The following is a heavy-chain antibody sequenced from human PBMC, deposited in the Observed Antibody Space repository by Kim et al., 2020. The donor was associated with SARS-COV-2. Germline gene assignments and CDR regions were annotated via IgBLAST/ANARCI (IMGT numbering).Heavy chain of an antibody. Sequence: SETLSLTCAVYGGSFSGYYWSWIRQPPGKGLEWIGEINHSGSTNYNPSLKSRVTISVDTSKNQFSLKLSSVTAADTAVYYCARAGSTGDSSIDYWGQGTLVTVSS. V-gene: IGHV4-34*01. CDR3: ARAGSTGDSSIDY. CDR1: GGSFSGYY. J-gene: IGHJ4*02. D-gene: IGHD5-18*01. CDR2: INHSGST.